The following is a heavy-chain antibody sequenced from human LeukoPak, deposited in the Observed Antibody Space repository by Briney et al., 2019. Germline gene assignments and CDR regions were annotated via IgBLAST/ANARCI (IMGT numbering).Heavy chain of an antibody. CDR2: INTHNGDT. J-gene: IGHJ4*02. D-gene: IGHD3-22*01. V-gene: IGHV1-18*01. CDR1: GYTFTTYG. CDR3: ARGGFYYDSSGYVESFDY. Sequence: ASVKVSCKASGYTFTTYGVSWVRQAPGQGLEWMGCINTHNGDTNYAQRVQDRVTMTTDTSTNTAYMELRSLRSDDTAVYYCARGGFYYDSSGYVESFDYGGQGTLVTVSP.